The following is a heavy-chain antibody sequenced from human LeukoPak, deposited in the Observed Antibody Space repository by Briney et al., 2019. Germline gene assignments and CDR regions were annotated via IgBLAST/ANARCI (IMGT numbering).Heavy chain of an antibody. CDR3: ARGIFGMVINGFDI. CDR1: GASMSSNY. V-gene: IGHV4-59*01. CDR2: INYSETT. Sequence: SETLSLTCNVAGASMSSNYWSWIRQPPGKGLEWIGYINYSETTNYNPSLKRRVTISVDTSKNQFSLRLSSVTAADTAVYYCARGIFGMVINGFDIWGQGTMVTVSS. D-gene: IGHD3-3*01. J-gene: IGHJ3*02.